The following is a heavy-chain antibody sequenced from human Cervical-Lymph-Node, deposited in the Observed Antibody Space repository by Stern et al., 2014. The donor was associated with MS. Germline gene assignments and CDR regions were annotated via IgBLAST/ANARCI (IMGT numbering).Heavy chain of an antibody. CDR3: ALSSETSDRCYSLGYDL. D-gene: IGHD1-14*01. Sequence: QVQLVQSGAEVTKPGSSVKVSCKASGGTFSKFPSSWVRQAPGQGLEWMGGIFPVFGTPTYAQEFRGRVTITADVSTSTVYMELSSLRSDDTAVYYCALSSETSDRCYSLGYDLWGQGTLVTVSS. CDR1: GGTFSKFP. CDR2: IFPVFGTP. J-gene: IGHJ5*02. V-gene: IGHV1-69*01.